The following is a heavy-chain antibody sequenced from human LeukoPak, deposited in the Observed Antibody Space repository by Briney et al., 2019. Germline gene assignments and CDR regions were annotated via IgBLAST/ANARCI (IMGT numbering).Heavy chain of an antibody. J-gene: IGHJ4*02. Sequence: GGSLRLSCAASGFTSSDAWMSWVRQAPGKGLEWVGRIKSKTDGGTTDYAAPVKGRFTISRDDSKNTLYLQMNSLKTEDTAVYYCTTRGGSFSIFDYWGQGTLVTVSS. CDR3: TTRGGSFSIFDY. V-gene: IGHV3-15*01. D-gene: IGHD1-26*01. CDR1: GFTSSDAW. CDR2: IKSKTDGGTT.